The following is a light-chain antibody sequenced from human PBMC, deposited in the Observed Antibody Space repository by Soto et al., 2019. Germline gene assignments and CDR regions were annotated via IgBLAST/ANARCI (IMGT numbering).Light chain of an antibody. CDR3: SSYTSSSSLV. CDR1: SSDVGGYSY. V-gene: IGLV2-14*03. Sequence: QSALTQPASVSGSPGQSITISCTGTSSDVGGYSYVSWYQQHPGKAPKLIIYDVSNRPSGVSNRFSGSKSVNTASLTISGLQAEDEAGYYCSSYTSSSSLVFGGGTKLTVL. CDR2: DVS. J-gene: IGLJ2*01.